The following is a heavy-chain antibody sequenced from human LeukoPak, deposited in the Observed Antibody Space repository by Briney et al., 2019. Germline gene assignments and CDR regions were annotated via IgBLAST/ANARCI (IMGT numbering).Heavy chain of an antibody. CDR3: AKTTVTSEDYYYYYMDV. Sequence: ASVKVSCKASGYTFTSYGISWVRQAPGQGLEWMGWIITYNGHTNYAQKLQGRVSMTTDTSTNTAYMELRGLRSDDTAVYYCAKTTVTSEDYYYYYMDVWGKGTTVTVPS. CDR2: IITYNGHT. D-gene: IGHD4-17*01. CDR1: GYTFTSYG. J-gene: IGHJ6*03. V-gene: IGHV1-18*01.